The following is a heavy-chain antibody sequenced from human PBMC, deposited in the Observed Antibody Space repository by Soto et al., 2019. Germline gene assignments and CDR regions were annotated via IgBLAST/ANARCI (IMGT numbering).Heavy chain of an antibody. CDR3: ARHAGHIVLMIDF. D-gene: IGHD2-8*01. CDR1: GDSIRSTSYY. Sequence: QLQLQEWGPGLVKSSETLSLICTVSGDSIRSTSYYWGWIRQPPGKGLEWIGSIFSSGGTYHNPSLQSRVAISVDTSKNQFSLEVRSVTAADTATYYCARHAGHIVLMIDFWGQGTLVSVSS. CDR2: IFSSGGT. V-gene: IGHV4-39*01. J-gene: IGHJ4*02.